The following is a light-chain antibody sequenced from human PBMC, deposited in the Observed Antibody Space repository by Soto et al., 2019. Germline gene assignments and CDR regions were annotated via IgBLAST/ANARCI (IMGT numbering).Light chain of an antibody. CDR3: QQYNNWHPYT. CDR2: GAS. Sequence: EILMTQSPATLAVSPGERATLSCRASQSVSSKLAWYQQKPGQAPRLLIYGASTRATGIPARFSGSGSGTEFTLTISSLQYEDYAVYYCQQYNNWHPYTFGGGTKVDIK. V-gene: IGKV3-15*01. J-gene: IGKJ4*01. CDR1: QSVSSK.